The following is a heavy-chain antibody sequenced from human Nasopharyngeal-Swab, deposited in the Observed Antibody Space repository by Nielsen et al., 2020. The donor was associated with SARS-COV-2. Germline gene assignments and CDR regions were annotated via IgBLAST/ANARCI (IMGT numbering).Heavy chain of an antibody. V-gene: IGHV4-34*01. D-gene: IGHD6-13*01. Sequence: LETLSLTCAVYGGSFSGYYWSWIRQPPGKGLEWIGEINHSGSTNYNPSLKSRVTISVDTSKNQFSLKLSSVTAADTAVYYCARASYSSSWYGEKNYFDYWGQGTLVTVSS. CDR2: INHSGST. J-gene: IGHJ4*02. CDR3: ARASYSSSWYGEKNYFDY. CDR1: GGSFSGYY.